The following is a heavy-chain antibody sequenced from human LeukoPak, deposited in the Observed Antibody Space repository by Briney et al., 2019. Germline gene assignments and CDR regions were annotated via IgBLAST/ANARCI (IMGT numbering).Heavy chain of an antibody. CDR3: ARVGRIAAHLDY. Sequence: SETLSLTCAVYGGSFSGYHWSWIRQPPGKGLEWIGEINHSGSTNYNPSLKSRVTISVDTSKNQFSLKLSSVTAADTAVYYCARVGRIAAHLDYWGQGTLVTVSS. V-gene: IGHV4-34*01. D-gene: IGHD6-6*01. J-gene: IGHJ4*02. CDR2: INHSGST. CDR1: GGSFSGYH.